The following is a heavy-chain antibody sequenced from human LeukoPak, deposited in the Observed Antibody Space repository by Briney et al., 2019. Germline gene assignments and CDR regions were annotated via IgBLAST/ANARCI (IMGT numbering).Heavy chain of an antibody. V-gene: IGHV3-53*01. CDR1: GFTVSSNY. Sequence: GGSLRLSCAASGFTVSSNYMSWVRQAPGKGLEWVSVIYSGGSTYYADSVKGRFTISRDNSKNTLYLQMNSLRAEDTAVYYCARALDGYNHDYWGQGTLVTVSS. CDR2: IYSGGST. CDR3: ARALDGYNHDY. D-gene: IGHD5-24*01. J-gene: IGHJ4*02.